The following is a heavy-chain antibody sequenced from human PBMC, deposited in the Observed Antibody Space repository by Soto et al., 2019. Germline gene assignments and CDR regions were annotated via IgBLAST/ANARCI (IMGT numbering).Heavy chain of an antibody. J-gene: IGHJ6*02. CDR1: GGSISSYY. CDR2: IYYSGST. CDR3: ARADSSGWYETFKYYYYGMDV. V-gene: IGHV4-59*01. Sequence: PSETLSHTCTVSGGSISSYYWSWIRQPPGKGLEWIGYIYYSGSTNYNPSLKSRVTISVDTSKNQFSLKLSSVTAADTAVYYCARADSSGWYETFKYYYYGMDVWGQGTTVTVSS. D-gene: IGHD6-19*01.